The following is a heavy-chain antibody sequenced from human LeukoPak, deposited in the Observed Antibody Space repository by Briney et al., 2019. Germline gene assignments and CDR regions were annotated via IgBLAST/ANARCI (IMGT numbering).Heavy chain of an antibody. CDR3: AKDPRRNDYYYMDV. CDR1: GFTFSNYG. J-gene: IGHJ6*03. CDR2: ISGSGDST. V-gene: IGHV3-23*01. Sequence: GGSLRLSCAASGFTFSNYGMSWVRQAPGKGLEWVSSISGSGDSTYYADSVKGRFTISRDNSKNTLYLQMNSLRAEDTAVYYCAKDPRRNDYYYMDVWGKGTTVTVSS.